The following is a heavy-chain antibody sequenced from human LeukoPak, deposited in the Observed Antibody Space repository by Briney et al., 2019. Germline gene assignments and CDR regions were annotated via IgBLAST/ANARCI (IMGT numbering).Heavy chain of an antibody. D-gene: IGHD6-13*01. CDR3: ARTLYIAAAPGGLDY. CDR1: GYTFTGHY. V-gene: IGHV1-2*02. J-gene: IGHJ4*02. Sequence: ASVKVSCTASGYTFTGHYMHWVRQAPGQGLEWMGWINPKNAATNYAQKFQGRVTMTRDTSSGTVYMELSSLSSDDTAVYYCARTLYIAAAPGGLDYWGQGTLVTVSS. CDR2: INPKNAAT.